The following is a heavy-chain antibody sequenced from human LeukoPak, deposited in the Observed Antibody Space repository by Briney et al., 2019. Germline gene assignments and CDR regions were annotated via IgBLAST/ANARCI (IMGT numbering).Heavy chain of an antibody. V-gene: IGHV3-74*01. CDR3: LRHGSPNY. D-gene: IGHD2-2*03. CDR2: INTDGSST. J-gene: IGHJ4*02. CDR1: GFTFSSYW. Sequence: GGSLRLSCAASGFTFSSYWMHWVRQVPGKGLVRVSRINTDGSSTNYADSVKGRFTISRDNAKNTLYLEMNSLTAEDTAVYYCLRHGSPNYWGQGTLVTVSS.